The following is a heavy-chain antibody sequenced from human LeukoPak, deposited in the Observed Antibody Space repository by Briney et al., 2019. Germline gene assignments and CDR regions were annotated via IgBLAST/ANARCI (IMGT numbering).Heavy chain of an antibody. CDR3: ARGGRVDIVAPVDY. V-gene: IGHV1-18*01. J-gene: IGHJ4*02. CDR2: ISAYNGNT. CDR1: GGTFSSYA. Sequence: ASVKVSCKASGGTFSSYAISWVRQAPGQGLEWMGWISAYNGNTNYAQKLQGRVTMTTDTSTSTAYMELRSLRSDDTAVYYCARGGRVDIVAPVDYWGQGTLVTVSS. D-gene: IGHD5-12*01.